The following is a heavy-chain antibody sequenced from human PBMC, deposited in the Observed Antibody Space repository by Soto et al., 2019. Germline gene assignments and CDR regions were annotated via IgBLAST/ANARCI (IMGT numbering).Heavy chain of an antibody. CDR3: ARGTWDLRFDP. CDR1: GGSFSGYY. J-gene: IGHJ5*02. V-gene: IGHV4-34*01. D-gene: IGHD1-26*01. CDR2: INHIGGA. Sequence: VQLQQWGAGLVKPSETLSLTCAVYGGSFSGYYWRWIRQPPGKGLEWIGEINHIGGANYDPSLNIRVIISLDTSKNQFTLRLSSVTAADTAVYYCARGTWDLRFDPWGQGTLVTVSS.